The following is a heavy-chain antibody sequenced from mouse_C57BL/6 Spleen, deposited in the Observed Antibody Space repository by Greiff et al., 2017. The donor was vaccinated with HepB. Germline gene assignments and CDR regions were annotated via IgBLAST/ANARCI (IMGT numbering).Heavy chain of an antibody. V-gene: IGHV1-54*01. Sequence: QVQLQQSGAELVRPGTSVKVSCKASGYAFTNYLIEWVKQRPGQGLEWIGVINPGSGGTNYNEKFKGKATLTADKSSSTAYMQLSSLTSEDSAVYFCARWGTVVPLDDWGQGTSVTVSS. D-gene: IGHD1-1*01. CDR1: GYAFTNYL. CDR3: ARWGTVVPLDD. CDR2: INPGSGGT. J-gene: IGHJ4*01.